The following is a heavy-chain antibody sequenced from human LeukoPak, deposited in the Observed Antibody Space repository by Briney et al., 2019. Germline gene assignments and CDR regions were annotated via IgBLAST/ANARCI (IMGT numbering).Heavy chain of an antibody. CDR3: AKDSSYDFWSGYLTGYMDV. CDR2: IWYDGSNK. V-gene: IGHV3-33*06. J-gene: IGHJ6*03. D-gene: IGHD3-3*01. Sequence: PGRSLRLSCAASGFTFSSYGMHWVRQAPGKGLEWVAVIWYDGSNKYYADSVKGRFTISRDNSKNTLYLQMNSLRAEDTAVYYCAKDSSYDFWSGYLTGYMDVWGNGTTVTVSS. CDR1: GFTFSSYG.